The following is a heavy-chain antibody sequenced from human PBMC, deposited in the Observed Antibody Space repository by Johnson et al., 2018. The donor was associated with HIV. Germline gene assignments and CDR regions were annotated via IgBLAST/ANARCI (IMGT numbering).Heavy chain of an antibody. J-gene: IGHJ3*02. CDR3: ANEMGYSSFGYGFDI. CDR1: RFTFDDYA. D-gene: IGHD6-13*01. Sequence: VQLVESGGVVVQPGGSLRLSCETSRFTFDDYAMHWVRQPPGKGLEWVSLISWDGNSTYYAESVKGRFTISRDNSENSLYMQMNSLRAEDTALYYCANEMGYSSFGYGFDIWGQGTMVAVSS. V-gene: IGHV3-43D*03. CDR2: ISWDGNST.